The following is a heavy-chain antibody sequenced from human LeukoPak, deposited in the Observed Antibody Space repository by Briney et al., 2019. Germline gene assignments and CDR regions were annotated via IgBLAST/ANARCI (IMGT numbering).Heavy chain of an antibody. Sequence: ASMKVSCKASGYTFTNFDINWVRQATGQGLEWMGWMNPNTGNAGYAQKFQDRVTITWDASISTAYMDLSSLRSEDTAVYYCAAAPYDSSGYYYLPWGQGTLVTVSS. D-gene: IGHD3-22*01. J-gene: IGHJ5*02. CDR2: MNPNTGNA. CDR1: GYTFTNFD. V-gene: IGHV1-8*03. CDR3: AAAPYDSSGYYYLP.